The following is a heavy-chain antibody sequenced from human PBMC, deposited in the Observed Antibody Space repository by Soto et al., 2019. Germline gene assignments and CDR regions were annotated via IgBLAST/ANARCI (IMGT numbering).Heavy chain of an antibody. D-gene: IGHD3-3*01. CDR1: GYPVTAYY. V-gene: IGHV1-2*02. CDR3: GGGGGVGVAGSAAFDM. Sequence: QLHLVQSGAVVKKPGASVTVSCSASGYPVTAYYMHWVRQAPGRGLEWMGGINPATGAAKYTQTFQGRVTMPRDTPTSTVFMELGGLKSEDTAVFYWGGGGGVGVAGSAAFDMWGQGTLVTVSS. CDR2: INPATGAA. J-gene: IGHJ3*02.